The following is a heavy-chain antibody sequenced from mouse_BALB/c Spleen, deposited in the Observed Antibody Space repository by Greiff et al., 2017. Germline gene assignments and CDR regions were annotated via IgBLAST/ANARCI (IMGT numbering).Heavy chain of an antibody. V-gene: IGHV5-17*02. Sequence: EVMLVESGGGLVQPGGSRKLSCAASGFTFSSFGMHWVRQAPEKGLEWVAYISSGSSTIYYADTVKGRFTISRDNPKNTLFLQITSLRSEDTAMDYYAGTGYRRYYAMDYWGQGTSVTVSS. CDR1: GFTFSSFG. CDR3: AGTGYRRYYAMDY. J-gene: IGHJ4*01. CDR2: ISSGSSTI. D-gene: IGHD2-14*01.